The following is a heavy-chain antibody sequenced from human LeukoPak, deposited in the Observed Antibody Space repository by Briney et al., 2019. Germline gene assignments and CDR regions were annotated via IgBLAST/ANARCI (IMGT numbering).Heavy chain of an antibody. J-gene: IGHJ4*02. CDR3: ARGIAVAGTDYFDY. Sequence: SETLSLTCAAYGGSFSGYYWSWIRQPPGKGLEWIGEINHSGSTNYNPSLKSRVTISVDTSKNQFSLKLSSVTAADTAVYYCARGIAVAGTDYFDYWGQGTLVTVSS. CDR1: GGSFSGYY. D-gene: IGHD6-19*01. CDR2: INHSGST. V-gene: IGHV4-34*01.